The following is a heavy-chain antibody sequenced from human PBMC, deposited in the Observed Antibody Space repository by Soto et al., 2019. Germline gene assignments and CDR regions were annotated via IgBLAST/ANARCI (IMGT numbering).Heavy chain of an antibody. CDR1: GFTFSSYA. V-gene: IGHV3-30-3*01. J-gene: IGHJ4*02. D-gene: IGHD2-21*02. CDR2: ISYDGSNK. CDR3: ARDVPEVTTGYFDY. Sequence: QVQLVESGGGVVQPGRSLRLSCAASGFTFSSYAMHWVRQAPGKGLEWVAVISYDGSNKYYADSVKGRFTISRDNSKITLYLQMNSLRAEDTAVYYCARDVPEVTTGYFDYWGQGTLVTVSS.